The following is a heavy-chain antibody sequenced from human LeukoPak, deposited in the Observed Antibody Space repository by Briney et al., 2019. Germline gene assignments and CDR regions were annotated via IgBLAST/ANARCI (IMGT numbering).Heavy chain of an antibody. V-gene: IGHV4-34*01. D-gene: IGHD3-10*01. CDR1: GGSFSGYY. CDR2: INHSGST. CDR3: ARGQLLWFGEFYFDY. J-gene: IGHJ4*02. Sequence: KPSETLSLTCAVYGGSFSGYYWSWIRQPPGKGLEWIGEINHSGSTNYNPSLKSRVTISVDTSKNQFSLKLSSVTAADTAVYYCARGQLLWFGEFYFDYWGQGTLVTVSS.